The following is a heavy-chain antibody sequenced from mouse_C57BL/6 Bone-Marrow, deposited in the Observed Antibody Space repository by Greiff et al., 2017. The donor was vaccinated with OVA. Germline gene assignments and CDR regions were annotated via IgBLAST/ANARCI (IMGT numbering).Heavy chain of an antibody. CDR3: ARPLCDYDYFDY. CDR2: IYPGSGST. Sequence: QVQLQQPGAELVKPGASVKMSCKASGYTFTSYWITWVKQRPGQGLEWIGDIYPGSGSTNYNEKFKSKATLTVDTSSSTAYMQLSSLTSEDSVVYYCARPLCDYDYFDYWGQGTTLTVSS. D-gene: IGHD2-4*01. J-gene: IGHJ2*01. V-gene: IGHV1-55*01. CDR1: GYTFTSYW.